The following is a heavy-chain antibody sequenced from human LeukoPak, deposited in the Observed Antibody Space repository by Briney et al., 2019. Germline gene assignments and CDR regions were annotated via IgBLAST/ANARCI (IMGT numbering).Heavy chain of an antibody. CDR2: INHSGST. V-gene: IGHV4-34*01. D-gene: IGHD3-10*01. CDR1: GGSFSGYY. Sequence: SETLSLTCAVYGGSFSGYYWSWIRQPPGKGLEWIGEINHSGSTNYNPSLKSRVTISVDTSKNQFSLKLSPVTAADTAVYYCARGRGSSFDPWGQGTLVTVSS. CDR3: ARGRGSSFDP. J-gene: IGHJ5*02.